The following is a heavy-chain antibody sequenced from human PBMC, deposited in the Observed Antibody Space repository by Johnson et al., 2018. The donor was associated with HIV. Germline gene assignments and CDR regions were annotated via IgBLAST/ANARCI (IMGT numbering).Heavy chain of an antibody. V-gene: IGHV3-30-3*01. CDR3: ARRSGTWDAFDI. CDR2: ISYDGSNK. D-gene: IGHD1-26*01. CDR1: GFTFSSYA. J-gene: IGHJ3*02. Sequence: QVQLVESGGGVVQPGRSLRLSCAASGFTFSSYAMHWVRQAPGKGLEWVAVISYDGSNKYYADSVKGRFTISRDNSKNTLYLQMNSLKTEDTALYYCARRSGTWDAFDIWGQGTMVTVSS.